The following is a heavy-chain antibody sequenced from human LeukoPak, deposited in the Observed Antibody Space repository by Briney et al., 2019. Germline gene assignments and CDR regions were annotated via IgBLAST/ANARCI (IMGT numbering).Heavy chain of an antibody. D-gene: IGHD3-22*01. Sequence: PSEALSLTCTVSGGSISSGGYYWSWIRQHPGKGLEWIGYIYYSGSTYYNPSLKSRVTISVDTSKNQFSLKLSSVTAADTAVYYRARGVMYYYDSSGHHWFDPWGQGTLVTVSS. CDR3: ARGVMYYYDSSGHHWFDP. CDR2: IYYSGST. V-gene: IGHV4-31*03. CDR1: GGSISSGGYY. J-gene: IGHJ5*02.